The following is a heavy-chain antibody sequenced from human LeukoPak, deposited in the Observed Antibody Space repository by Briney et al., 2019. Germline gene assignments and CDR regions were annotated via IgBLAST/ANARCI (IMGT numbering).Heavy chain of an antibody. CDR2: IDWDDDK. CDR1: GFSLSTSGMC. J-gene: IGHJ4*02. CDR3: ARITPAGRQLDY. D-gene: IGHD6-13*01. Sequence: SGPALIQPTPPLTLTCTFSGFSLSTSGMCVSWIRHPPGKALEWLARIDWDDDKYYSTSLKTRLTISKDTSKNQVVLTMTNMDPVDTATYYCARITPAGRQLDYWGQGTLVTVSS. V-gene: IGHV2-70*11.